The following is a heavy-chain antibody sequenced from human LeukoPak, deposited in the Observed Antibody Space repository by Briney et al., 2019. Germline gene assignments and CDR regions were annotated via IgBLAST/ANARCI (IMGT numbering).Heavy chain of an antibody. Sequence: GGSLRLSCAASGFTFSSYWMHWVRQAPGKGLVWVSRINSDGSSTSYADSVKGRFTISRDNAKNTLYLQMNSLRAEDTAVYYCASRNPYGSGPFDYWGQGTLVTVSP. V-gene: IGHV3-74*01. CDR3: ASRNPYGSGPFDY. CDR1: GFTFSSYW. D-gene: IGHD3-10*01. CDR2: INSDGSST. J-gene: IGHJ4*02.